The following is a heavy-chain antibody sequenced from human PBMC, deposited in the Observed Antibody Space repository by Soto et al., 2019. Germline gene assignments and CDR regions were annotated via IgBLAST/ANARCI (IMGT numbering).Heavy chain of an antibody. CDR1: GFTFSAVY. V-gene: IGHV3-11*05. D-gene: IGHD6-19*01. CDR2: ISSSGTSA. J-gene: IGHJ4*02. Sequence: PGGSLRLSCAASGFTFSAVYMSWIRQAPNKGLEYISYISSSGTSANYADSVKGRFTISSDNAKNSLYLQMNSLRAEDTAVYYCARDRGAVTGQYFDYWGQGARVTVSS. CDR3: ARDRGAVTGQYFDY.